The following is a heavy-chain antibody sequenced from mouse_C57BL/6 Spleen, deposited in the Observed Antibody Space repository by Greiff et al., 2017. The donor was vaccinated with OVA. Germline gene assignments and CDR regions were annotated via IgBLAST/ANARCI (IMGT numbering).Heavy chain of an antibody. CDR3: AREDEGYYDY. J-gene: IGHJ2*01. Sequence: EVKVVESGGGLVKPGGSLKLSCAASGFTFSDYGMHWVRQAPEQGLEWVAYISSGSSPIYYADTVKGRFTISRDTAKNTLFLQMTRLRSEDTAMYYCAREDEGYYDYWGQGTTLTVSS. V-gene: IGHV5-17*01. D-gene: IGHD2-3*01. CDR1: GFTFSDYG. CDR2: ISSGSSPI.